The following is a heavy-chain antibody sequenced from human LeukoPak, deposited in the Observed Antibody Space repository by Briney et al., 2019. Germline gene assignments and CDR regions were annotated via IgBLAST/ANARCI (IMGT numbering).Heavy chain of an antibody. CDR3: ARDLHCGGDCYPLTY. D-gene: IGHD2-21*01. J-gene: IGHJ4*02. Sequence: GGSLRLSCAASGFTFSHYTMNWVRQAPGKGLEWVSSIISSSSYIYYAESVKGRFTISRDNAKNSLYLQMNSLRAEDTAVYYCARDLHCGGDCYPLTYWGQGTLVTVSS. CDR1: GFTFSHYT. CDR2: IISSSSYI. V-gene: IGHV3-21*01.